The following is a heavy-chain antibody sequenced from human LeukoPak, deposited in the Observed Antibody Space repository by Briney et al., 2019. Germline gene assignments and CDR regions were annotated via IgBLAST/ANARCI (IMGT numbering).Heavy chain of an antibody. CDR2: ISHDGSNK. V-gene: IGHV3-30*04. J-gene: IGHJ6*04. Sequence: QSGGSLRLSCAASGFTLSSYAMHWVRQAPGKGLEWVAVISHDGSNKYYADFVKGRFTISRDNSKNTLDLQMNSLRAEDTAVYYCARDLGYSYGTPYFYYGMDVWGKGTTVTVSS. CDR3: ARDLGYSYGTPYFYYGMDV. CDR1: GFTLSSYA. D-gene: IGHD5-18*01.